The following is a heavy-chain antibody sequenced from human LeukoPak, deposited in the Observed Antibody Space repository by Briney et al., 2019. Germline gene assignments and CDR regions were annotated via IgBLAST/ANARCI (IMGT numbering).Heavy chain of an antibody. CDR1: GYTFTSYA. Sequence: EASVKVSCKASGYTFTSYAMHWVRQAPGQRLEWMGWINAGNGNTKYSQKLQGRVTITRDTSASTAYMELSSLRSEDTAVYYCARDFFGSGCPGDYWGQGTLVTVSS. CDR2: INAGNGNT. J-gene: IGHJ4*02. V-gene: IGHV1-3*01. CDR3: ARDFFGSGCPGDY. D-gene: IGHD6-19*01.